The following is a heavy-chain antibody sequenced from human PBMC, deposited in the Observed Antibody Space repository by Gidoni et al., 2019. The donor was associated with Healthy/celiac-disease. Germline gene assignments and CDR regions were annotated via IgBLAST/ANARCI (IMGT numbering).Heavy chain of an antibody. CDR3: AKGGRSIAVAGTGDY. J-gene: IGHJ4*02. Sequence: EVQLLESGGGLVQPVGSLRLSCAASGFTFSSYAMRWVRQAPGKGLEWVSAISGSGGSTYYADSVKGRFTISRDNSKKTLYLQMNSLRAEDTAVYYCAKGGRSIAVAGTGDYWGQGTLVTVSS. CDR2: ISGSGGST. D-gene: IGHD6-19*01. CDR1: GFTFSSYA. V-gene: IGHV3-23*01.